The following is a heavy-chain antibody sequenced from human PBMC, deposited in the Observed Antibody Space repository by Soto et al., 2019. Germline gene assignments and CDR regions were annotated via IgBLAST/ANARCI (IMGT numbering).Heavy chain of an antibody. CDR2: INPNSGGT. CDR3: ASWDLSSGYYSVAASDI. J-gene: IGHJ3*02. CDR1: GYTFTGYY. V-gene: IGHV1-2*02. D-gene: IGHD3-22*01. Sequence: GASVKVSCKASGYTFTGYYMHWVRQAPGQGLEWMGWINPNSGGTNYAQKFQGRVTMTRDTSISTAYMELSRLRSDDTAVYYCASWDLSSGYYSVAASDIWGQGTMVTVSS.